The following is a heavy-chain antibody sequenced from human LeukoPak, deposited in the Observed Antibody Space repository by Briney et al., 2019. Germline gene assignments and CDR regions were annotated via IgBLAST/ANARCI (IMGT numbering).Heavy chain of an antibody. Sequence: GGSLRLSCAASGFTFSSYAMSWVRQAPGKGLEWVSVISGSSLSAYYADSVKGRFTISRDNSKNTLYLQMNSLRAEDTAVYYCARGGPDTAMDYYFDYWGQGTLVTVSS. CDR3: ARGGPDTAMDYYFDY. CDR2: ISGSSLSA. D-gene: IGHD5-18*01. CDR1: GFTFSSYA. J-gene: IGHJ4*02. V-gene: IGHV3-23*01.